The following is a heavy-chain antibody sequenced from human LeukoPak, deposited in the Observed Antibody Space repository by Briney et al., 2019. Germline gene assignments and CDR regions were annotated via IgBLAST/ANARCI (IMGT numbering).Heavy chain of an antibody. D-gene: IGHD3-10*01. CDR2: IYYSGRT. V-gene: IGHV4-59*01. J-gene: IGHJ4*02. Sequence: PSETLSLTCSVSGGSISSYYWSWIRQPPGRGLEWIGYIYYSGRTSYNPSLKSRVTISVDTSKNQFSLRLSSVTAADTAVYYCARDYGSGSYDYWGQGTLVTVSS. CDR1: GGSISSYY. CDR3: ARDYGSGSYDY.